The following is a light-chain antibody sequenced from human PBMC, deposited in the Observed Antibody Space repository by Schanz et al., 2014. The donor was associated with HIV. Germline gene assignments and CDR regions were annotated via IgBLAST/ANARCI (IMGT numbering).Light chain of an antibody. J-gene: IGLJ1*01. CDR3: SSYTSSSTVYV. CDR1: SSDVGGYNY. Sequence: QSALTQPASVSGSPGQSITISCTGTSSDVGGYNYLSWYQQHPGKAPKLMIYDVSNRPSGVSNRFSGSKSGNTASLTISGLQAEDEADYYCSSYTSSSTVYVFGTGTKLTVL. V-gene: IGLV2-14*03. CDR2: DVS.